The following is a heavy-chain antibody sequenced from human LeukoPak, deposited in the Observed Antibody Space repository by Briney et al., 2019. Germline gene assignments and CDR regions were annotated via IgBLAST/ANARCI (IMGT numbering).Heavy chain of an antibody. J-gene: IGHJ4*02. V-gene: IGHV5-51*01. Sequence: GDSLNISCEASGYIFRSYWIACVRQTRGKRVGCVEIIYPGESDITYSPSLQGEVTISADKSINTAYLQWSSLKAWDSAMYYCARRDSNVYNYFDYWGERNLVTVSS. D-gene: IGHD3-22*01. CDR2: IYPGESDI. CDR1: GYIFRSYW. CDR3: ARRDSNVYNYFDY.